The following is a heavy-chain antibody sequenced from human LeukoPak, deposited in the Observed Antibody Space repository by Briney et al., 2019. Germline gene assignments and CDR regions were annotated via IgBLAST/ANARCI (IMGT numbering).Heavy chain of an antibody. J-gene: IGHJ4*02. Sequence: PSETLSLTCTVSGGSISSYYWSWIRQPAGKGLEWIGRIYTSGSTNYNPSLKSRVTMSVDTSKNQFSLKLSSMTAADTAVYYCARDPSNPYSSGWYYFDYWGQGTLVTVSS. CDR2: IYTSGST. V-gene: IGHV4-4*07. D-gene: IGHD6-19*01. CDR3: ARDPSNPYSSGWYYFDY. CDR1: GGSISSYY.